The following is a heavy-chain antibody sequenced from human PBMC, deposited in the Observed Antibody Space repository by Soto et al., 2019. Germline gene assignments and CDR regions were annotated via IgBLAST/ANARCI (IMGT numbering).Heavy chain of an antibody. CDR3: ARDSRRVGATSDLDY. D-gene: IGHD1-26*01. J-gene: IGHJ4*02. V-gene: IGHV3-7*01. CDR2: IKGDGSEK. Sequence: LRLSCAASGFTFSNYWMSWVRQAPGKGLEWVANIKGDGSEKYYVDSMKGRFTISRDNAENSLYLQLNSLRVEDTALYYCARDSRRVGATSDLDYWGQGTLVTVSS. CDR1: GFTFSNYW.